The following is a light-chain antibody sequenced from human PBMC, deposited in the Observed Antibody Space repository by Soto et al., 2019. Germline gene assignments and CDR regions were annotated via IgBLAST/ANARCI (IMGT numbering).Light chain of an antibody. Sequence: EIVLAHSPGTLSLSPGERATLSCRASLPVTNNYLAWYQQMAGQAPRLIIYDASSRATGIPDRFSASGSGTDFTLTISRLEPEDFAVYFCHQYSSSPPTFGQGTKANIK. CDR2: DAS. J-gene: IGKJ1*01. CDR3: HQYSSSPPT. V-gene: IGKV3-20*01. CDR1: LPVTNNY.